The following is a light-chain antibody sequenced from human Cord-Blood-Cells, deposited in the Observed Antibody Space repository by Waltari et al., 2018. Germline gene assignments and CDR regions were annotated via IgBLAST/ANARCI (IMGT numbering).Light chain of an antibody. CDR2: RDS. J-gene: IGLJ2*01. CDR3: QVWDSSIL. Sequence: SYELTQPLSVSVALGQTARITCGGNNIGSKNVTWYQQKPGQAPVLVIYRDSNRPSGIPERFSGSNSGNTATLTISRAQAGDEADYYCQVWDSSILFGGGTKLTVL. V-gene: IGLV3-9*01. CDR1: NIGSKN.